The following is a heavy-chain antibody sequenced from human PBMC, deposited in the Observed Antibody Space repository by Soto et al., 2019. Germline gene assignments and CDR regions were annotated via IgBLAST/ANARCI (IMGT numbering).Heavy chain of an antibody. CDR3: ARRKAGGYSGYDDFDY. Sequence: ASVKVSCKASGYTFTSYGISWVRQAPGQGLEWMGWISAYNGNTNYAQKLQGRVTMTTDTSTSTAYMELRSLRSDDTAVYYCARRKAGGYSGYDDFDYWGQGTLVTVSS. CDR2: ISAYNGNT. D-gene: IGHD5-12*01. CDR1: GYTFTSYG. J-gene: IGHJ4*02. V-gene: IGHV1-18*01.